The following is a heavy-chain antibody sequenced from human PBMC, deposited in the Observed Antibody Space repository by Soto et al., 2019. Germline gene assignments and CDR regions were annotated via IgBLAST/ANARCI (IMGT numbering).Heavy chain of an antibody. J-gene: IGHJ4*02. CDR3: AREYSGESSDY. Sequence: VASVKVSCKASGGTFSSYTISWVRQAPGQGLEWMGRIIPILGIANYAQKFQGRVTITADKSTSTAYMELSSLRSEDTAVYYCAREYSGESSDYWGQGTLVTVSS. V-gene: IGHV1-69*02. CDR1: GGTFSSYT. D-gene: IGHD5-12*01. CDR2: IIPILGIA.